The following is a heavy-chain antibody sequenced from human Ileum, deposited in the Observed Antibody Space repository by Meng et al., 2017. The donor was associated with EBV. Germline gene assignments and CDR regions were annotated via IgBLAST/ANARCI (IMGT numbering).Heavy chain of an antibody. Sequence: QLQLVQSGAEVKKPGASVRVSCKASGYTFTHHGISWIRQAPGQGLEWMGWISCYNGDTNYAQKLQGRVTMTRDTSTSTVHMEVSSLRSADTAVYYCARASRVLGGFDYWGQGTLVTVSS. V-gene: IGHV1-18*01. CDR2: ISCYNGDT. CDR1: GYTFTHHG. D-gene: IGHD3-16*01. CDR3: ARASRVLGGFDY. J-gene: IGHJ4*02.